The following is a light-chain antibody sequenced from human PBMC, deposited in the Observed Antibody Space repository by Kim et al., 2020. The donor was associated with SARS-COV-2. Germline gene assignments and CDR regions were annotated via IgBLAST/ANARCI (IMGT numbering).Light chain of an antibody. V-gene: IGLV2-14*01. CDR3: SSYTSSATYV. CDR1: SSDVGGYDY. CDR2: DVS. J-gene: IGLJ1*01. Sequence: QSALTQPASVSGSPGQSITISCTGTSSDVGGYDYVCWYQQHPGKAPKLMIFDVSRRPAGVSNHFSASKSGNTASLTISGLQAEDEADYYCSSYTSSATYVFGTGTKVTVL.